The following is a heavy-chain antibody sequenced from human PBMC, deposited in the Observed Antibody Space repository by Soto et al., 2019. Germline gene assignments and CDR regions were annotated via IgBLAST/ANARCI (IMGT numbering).Heavy chain of an antibody. D-gene: IGHD3-10*01. Sequence: GGSLRLSCSASGFNFNSYTMDWVRQAPGKGLEWVSSINRFSDRTYYADSVKGRFAIFRANAENSVYLQVNSLRAEDTAVYYCARVGAYLGEFDYFDYWGQGTPVTVSS. CDR1: GFNFNSYT. CDR3: ARVGAYLGEFDYFDY. CDR2: INRFSDRT. J-gene: IGHJ4*02. V-gene: IGHV3-21*06.